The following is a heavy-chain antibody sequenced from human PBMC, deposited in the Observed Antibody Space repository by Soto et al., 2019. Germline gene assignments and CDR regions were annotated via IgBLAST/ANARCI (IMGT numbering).Heavy chain of an antibody. CDR3: AKDIGTPQGYYDFWSGFDY. CDR1: GSTFTSYA. Sequence: GVFLRPSSAAFGSTFTSYALSRLRQAPGYRLDWVSAISGSGGSTYYADSVKGRFTISRDNSKNTLYLQMNSLRAEDTAVYYCAKDIGTPQGYYDFWSGFDYWGQGTLVTVSS. V-gene: IGHV3-23*01. J-gene: IGHJ4*02. D-gene: IGHD3-3*01. CDR2: ISGSGGST.